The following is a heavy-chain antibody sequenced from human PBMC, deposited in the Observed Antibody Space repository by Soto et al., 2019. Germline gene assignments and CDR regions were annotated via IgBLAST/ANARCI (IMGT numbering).Heavy chain of an antibody. V-gene: IGHV1-18*01. CDR2: ISAYNGNT. Sequence: ASVKVSCKASGHTFTSYGISWVRQAPGQGLEWMGWISAYNGNTNYAQKLQGRVTMTTDTSTSTAYMELRSLRSDDTAVYYCARIDFWSGYYTSGPYWFDPWGQGTLVTVSS. D-gene: IGHD3-3*01. CDR3: ARIDFWSGYYTSGPYWFDP. CDR1: GHTFTSYG. J-gene: IGHJ5*02.